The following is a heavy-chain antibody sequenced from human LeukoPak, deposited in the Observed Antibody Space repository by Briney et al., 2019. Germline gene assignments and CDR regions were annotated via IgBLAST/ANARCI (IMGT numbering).Heavy chain of an antibody. CDR1: GYTFTSYG. D-gene: IGHD3-22*01. CDR3: ARDHDSSGYYFSYYYYGMDV. J-gene: IGHJ6*02. Sequence: GASVKVSCKASGYTFTSYGISWVRQAPGQGLEWMGWISAYNGNTNYAQKLQGRVTMTIDTSTSTAYMELRSLRSDDTAVYYCARDHDSSGYYFSYYYYGMDVWGQGTTVTVSS. V-gene: IGHV1-18*01. CDR2: ISAYNGNT.